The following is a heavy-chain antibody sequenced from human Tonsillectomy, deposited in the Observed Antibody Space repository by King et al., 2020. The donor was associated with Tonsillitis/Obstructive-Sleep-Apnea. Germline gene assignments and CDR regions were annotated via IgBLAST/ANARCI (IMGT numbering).Heavy chain of an antibody. CDR3: TRHPPSGYGNDY. CDR2: IDPSDSQT. J-gene: IGHJ4*02. V-gene: IGHV5-10-1*01. CDR1: GYRFTTYW. Sequence: EVQLVQSGAEVREPGESLRISCKASGYRFTTYWISWVRQLPGKGLEWMGRIDPSDSQTNYSPSFQGHVTISSDNPITTAHLQWSSLKASDTAMYYCTRHPPSGYGNDYWGQGTLVTVSS. D-gene: IGHD5-12*01.